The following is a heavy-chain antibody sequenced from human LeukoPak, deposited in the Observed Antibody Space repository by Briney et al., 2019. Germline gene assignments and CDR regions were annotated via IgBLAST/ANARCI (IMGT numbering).Heavy chain of an antibody. Sequence: ASLKSSCTAPGYTFTSDGITWVRQAPGHKLEWIGWSSAYNCNTNYTQRSQGRVTMIPQTSPRTAYMELRSLRCDDTAVYYCARAHGSRELSNFDYWGQGTLVTVSS. V-gene: IGHV1-18*01. D-gene: IGHD3-16*02. CDR1: GYTFTSDG. J-gene: IGHJ4*02. CDR2: SSAYNCNT. CDR3: ARAHGSRELSNFDY.